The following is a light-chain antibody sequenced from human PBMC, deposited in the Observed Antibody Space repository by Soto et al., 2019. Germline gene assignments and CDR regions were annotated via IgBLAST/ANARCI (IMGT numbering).Light chain of an antibody. CDR1: YSNIGIND. J-gene: IGLJ2*01. CDR2: DTT. CDR3: AAWDDSLNGPI. V-gene: IGLV1-44*01. Sequence: QSVLTQPPSASGTPGQRVIVSCSGTYSNIGINDVHWYRQPSGSAPQILIYDTTERATGVPDRFSGSKSGTSASLAISGLQAEDEADYHCAAWDDSLNGPIFGGGTKVTVL.